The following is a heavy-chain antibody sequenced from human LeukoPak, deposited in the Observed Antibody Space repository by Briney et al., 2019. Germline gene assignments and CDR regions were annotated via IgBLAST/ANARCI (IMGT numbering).Heavy chain of an antibody. CDR2: INPNSGGT. D-gene: IGHD1-26*01. CDR3: ARVNRPIVGAIFRTRDYFDY. J-gene: IGHJ4*02. Sequence: ASVKVSCKASGYTFTGYYMHWVRQAPGQGLEWMGRINPNSGGTNYAQKFQGRVTMTRDTSISTAYMGLSRLRSDDTAVYYCARVNRPIVGAIFRTRDYFDYWGQGTLVTVSS. V-gene: IGHV1-2*06. CDR1: GYTFTGYY.